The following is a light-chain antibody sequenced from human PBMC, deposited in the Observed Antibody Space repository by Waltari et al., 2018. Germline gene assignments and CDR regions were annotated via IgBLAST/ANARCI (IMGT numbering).Light chain of an antibody. CDR2: WAS. J-gene: IGKJ1*01. CDR1: PNILFSSNNKNF. CDR3: QQYYSTPPL. V-gene: IGKV4-1*01. Sequence: DIVMTQSPDSLSVSLGERATINCNSSPNILFSSNNKNFLAWYQQKPGQPPKLLIYWASTRESGVPDRFSGSGSMTDFTLTINNLQAEDVAVYYCQQYYSTPPLFGQGTKVEI.